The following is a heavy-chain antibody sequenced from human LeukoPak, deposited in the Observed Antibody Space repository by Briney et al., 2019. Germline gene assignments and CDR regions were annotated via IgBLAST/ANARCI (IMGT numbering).Heavy chain of an antibody. D-gene: IGHD4-23*01. CDR2: IYHSGST. CDR3: ARQDYGGGY. Sequence: SETLSLTCAASGYSISSGYWGWIRQPPGKGLEWIGSIYHSGSTYYNPSLKSRVTISVDTSKNQFSLKLSSVTAADTAVYYCARQDYGGGYWGQGTLVTVSS. CDR1: GYSISSGY. V-gene: IGHV4-38-2*01. J-gene: IGHJ4*02.